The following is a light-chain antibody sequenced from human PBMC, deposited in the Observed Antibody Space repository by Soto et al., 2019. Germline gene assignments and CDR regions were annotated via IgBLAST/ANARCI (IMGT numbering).Light chain of an antibody. J-gene: IGLJ3*02. V-gene: IGLV2-8*01. CDR3: SSYAGNNFWV. Sequence: QSALTQPPSASGSPGQSVTISCTGTSSDVGGYNYVSWYQQHPGKAPKLMIYEVSKRPSGVPDRFSGSKSGNTASLTVSGLQAEDEADYHCSSYAGNNFWVFGGGTQLTVL. CDR1: SSDVGGYNY. CDR2: EVS.